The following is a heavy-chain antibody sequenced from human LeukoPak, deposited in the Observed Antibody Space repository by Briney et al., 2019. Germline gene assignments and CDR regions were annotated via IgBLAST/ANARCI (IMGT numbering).Heavy chain of an antibody. J-gene: IGHJ4*02. D-gene: IGHD6-6*01. CDR3: AREALEYFLFDY. CDR1: GGSISSGSYY. CDR2: IHTSGST. Sequence: SESLSLTCTVSGGSISSGSYYWSWIRQPAGKGLEWIGRIHTSGSTNYNPSLKSRVTISVDTSKNQFSLKLSSVTAADTAVYYCAREALEYFLFDYWGQGTLVTVSS. V-gene: IGHV4-61*02.